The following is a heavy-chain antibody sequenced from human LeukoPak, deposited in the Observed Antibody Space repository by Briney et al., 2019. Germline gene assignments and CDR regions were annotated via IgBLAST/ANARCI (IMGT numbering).Heavy chain of an antibody. CDR2: IKEDGSEK. CDR1: GFTFSDAW. V-gene: IGHV3-7*01. CDR3: ARDFQSSY. Sequence: GGSLRLSCAASGFTFSDAWMSWVRQAPGKGLEWVANIKEDGSEKNYVDSVMGRFTISRDNAKNSLYLQMNSLRAEDTAVYYCARDFQSSYWGQGTLVTVSS. J-gene: IGHJ4*02.